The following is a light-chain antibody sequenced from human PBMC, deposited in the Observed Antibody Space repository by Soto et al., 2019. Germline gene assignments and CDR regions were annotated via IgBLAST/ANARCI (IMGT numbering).Light chain of an antibody. Sequence: QAVVTQPPSVSGSPGQSVTISCTGTSSDVGSYNRVSWYQQPPGTAPKLMIYEVSNRPSGVPDRFSGSKSGNTASLTISGRQADDEADYYCSSYTSSSTYVFGTGTKLTVL. J-gene: IGLJ1*01. V-gene: IGLV2-18*02. CDR3: SSYTSSSTYV. CDR1: SSDVGSYNR. CDR2: EVS.